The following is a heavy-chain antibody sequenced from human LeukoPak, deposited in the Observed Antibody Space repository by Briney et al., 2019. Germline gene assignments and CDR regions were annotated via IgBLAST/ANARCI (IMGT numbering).Heavy chain of an antibody. V-gene: IGHV4-34*01. Sequence: SETLSLTCAVYGGSFSGYYWSWIRQPPGKGLEWIGEINHSGSTNYNPSLKSRVTISVDTSKNQFSLKLSSVTAADTAVYYCAWDGGELQREIDYWGQGTLVTVSS. D-gene: IGHD1-26*01. J-gene: IGHJ4*02. CDR2: INHSGST. CDR3: AWDGGELQREIDY. CDR1: GGSFSGYY.